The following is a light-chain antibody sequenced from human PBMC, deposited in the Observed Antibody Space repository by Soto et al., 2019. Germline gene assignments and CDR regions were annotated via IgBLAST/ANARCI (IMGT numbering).Light chain of an antibody. CDR2: NTN. CDR3: LLYYSGHVRL. J-gene: IGLJ2*01. CDR1: TGAVTSDYF. Sequence: QTVVTQEPSLTVSPGGTVTLTCASSTGAVTSDYFPNWIQQKPGQTPRSLIYNTNNKYSWTPARFSGYLLGGKAALTLSDVQPEDEADYHCLLYYSGHVRLFGGGTKVTVL. V-gene: IGLV7-43*01.